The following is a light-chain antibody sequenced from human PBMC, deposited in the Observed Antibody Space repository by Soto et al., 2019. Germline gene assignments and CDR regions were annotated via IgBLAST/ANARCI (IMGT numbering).Light chain of an antibody. Sequence: EIVMTQSPATLSVSPGESATLSCRASQSVASHLAWYQQKPGQAPRLLIFGASVRATGIPARFSGSGSGTEFVLTIDSLQSEDFAVYYCHQYNDWPSITFGQGTRREI. J-gene: IGKJ5*01. CDR1: QSVASH. CDR3: HQYNDWPSIT. CDR2: GAS. V-gene: IGKV3-15*01.